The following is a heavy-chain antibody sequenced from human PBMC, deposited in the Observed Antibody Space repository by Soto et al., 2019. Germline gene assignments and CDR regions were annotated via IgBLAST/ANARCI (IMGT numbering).Heavy chain of an antibody. CDR1: GGSVSDYA. CDR3: ARSGIDKSGYFSTHNYGMDL. J-gene: IGHJ6*02. CDR2: IVPLFERT. Sequence: QVHLVQSGTQVKKPGSSVRVSCRASGGSVSDYAINWVRQAPGQGLEWVGGIVPLFERTEYAQSLQGRVTINTGKLQTIFFTELNCLTNWDTAVYWCARSGIDKSGYFSTHNYGMDLWGPGTTVTVSS. D-gene: IGHD3-3*01. V-gene: IGHV1-69*06.